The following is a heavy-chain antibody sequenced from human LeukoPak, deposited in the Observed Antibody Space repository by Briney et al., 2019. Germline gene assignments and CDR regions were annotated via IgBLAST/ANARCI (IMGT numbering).Heavy chain of an antibody. CDR1: GYTFSSYY. CDR2: INPTGDST. Sequence: ASVKVSCKASGYTFSSYYMHWVRQAPGQGLEWVGLINPTGDSTNYAQNFRGRVTVTRDTSTSTVYMDLSSLRSEDTAVYYCAREASGGYFDYWGQGTLVTVSS. D-gene: IGHD4-23*01. V-gene: IGHV1-46*01. J-gene: IGHJ4*02. CDR3: AREASGGYFDY.